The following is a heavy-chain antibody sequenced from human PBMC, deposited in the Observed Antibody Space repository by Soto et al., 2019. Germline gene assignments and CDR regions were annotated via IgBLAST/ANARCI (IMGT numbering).Heavy chain of an antibody. CDR1: GYGFTSYW. J-gene: IGHJ3*02. CDR2: IYIDDSDT. Sequence: PGESLKISCKASGYGFTSYWIGWVRQMPGKGLEWMGIIYIDDSDTRYSPSFQGQVTISGDKSIKTAYLHWSSLKASDTAMYYCASRKRTSDAFDIWGQGXMVTVSS. D-gene: IGHD1-1*01. CDR3: ASRKRTSDAFDI. V-gene: IGHV5-51*01.